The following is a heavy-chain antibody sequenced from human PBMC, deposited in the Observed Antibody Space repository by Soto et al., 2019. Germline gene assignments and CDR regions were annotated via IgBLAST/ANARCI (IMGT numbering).Heavy chain of an antibody. CDR3: AKRRDAFDN. CDR2: ISGSGGNT. V-gene: IGHV3-23*01. CDR1: GFTFSSYA. J-gene: IGHJ4*02. Sequence: PGGSLRLSCAASGFTFSSYAMSWVRQAPGKGLEWVSAISGSGGNTYYADSVKGRFTVSRDSSKNTLYLQMNALRAEDTAVYYCAKRRDAFDNWGQGTLVTVSS.